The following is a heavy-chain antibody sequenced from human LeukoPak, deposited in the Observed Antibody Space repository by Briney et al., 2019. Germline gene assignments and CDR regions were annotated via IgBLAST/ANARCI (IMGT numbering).Heavy chain of an antibody. CDR3: ARDLVVFMDSLWFGEFVSDRTPAFDI. V-gene: IGHV3-66*01. J-gene: IGHJ3*02. CDR2: IYSGGST. Sequence: GGSLRLSCAASGFTVSSNYMSWVRQAPGKGLEWVSVIYSGGSTYYADSVKGRFTISRDNAKNSLYLQMNSLRAEDTAVYYCARDLVVFMDSLWFGEFVSDRTPAFDIWGQGTMVTVSS. D-gene: IGHD3-10*01. CDR1: GFTVSSNY.